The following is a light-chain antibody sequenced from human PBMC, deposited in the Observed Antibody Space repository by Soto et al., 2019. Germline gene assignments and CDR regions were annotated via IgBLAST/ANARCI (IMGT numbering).Light chain of an antibody. J-gene: IGKJ3*01. V-gene: IGKV1-39*01. CDR2: AAS. CDR1: QGISSY. Sequence: DIQMPQSPSSLSASVGDRVTITCRASQGISSYLNWYQQKPGKAPKLLIYAASSLQSGVPSRFSGIDAETDFALTISSLRPEGFETYYCQRSYSTPSTFGPGTKVHI. CDR3: QRSYSTPST.